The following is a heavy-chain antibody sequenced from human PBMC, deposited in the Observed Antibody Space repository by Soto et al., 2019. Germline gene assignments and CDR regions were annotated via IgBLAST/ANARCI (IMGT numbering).Heavy chain of an antibody. CDR1: GFTFSSCA. CDR2: ISYDGSNK. V-gene: IGHV3-30-3*01. CDR3: ARELVDSSSWLVLGYFDY. D-gene: IGHD6-13*01. Sequence: QVQLVESGGGVVQPGRSLRLSCAASGFTFSSCAMHWVRQAPGKGLEWVAVISYDGSNKYYADSVKGRFTISRDNSKNTLYLQMNSLRAEDTAVYYCARELVDSSSWLVLGYFDYWGQGTLVTVSS. J-gene: IGHJ4*02.